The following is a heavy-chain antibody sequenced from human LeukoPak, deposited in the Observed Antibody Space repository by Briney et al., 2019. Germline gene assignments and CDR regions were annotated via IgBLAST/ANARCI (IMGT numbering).Heavy chain of an antibody. CDR2: MYNTGGS. Sequence: SETLSLTCTFSGGSITRSNYYWGWIRQPPGKAPEWIGSMYNTGGSYYNPSLKSRVTISVDTSKNQFSLKVNSVTAADTAVYYCGIAPDYWGQGTLVTVSS. V-gene: IGHV4-39*01. D-gene: IGHD2-21*01. J-gene: IGHJ4*02. CDR1: GGSITRSNYY. CDR3: GIAPDY.